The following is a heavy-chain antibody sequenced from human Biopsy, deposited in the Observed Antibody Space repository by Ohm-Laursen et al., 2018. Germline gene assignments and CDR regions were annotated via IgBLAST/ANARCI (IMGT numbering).Heavy chain of an antibody. J-gene: IGHJ4*02. D-gene: IGHD3-10*02. V-gene: IGHV3-11*01. Sequence: GSLRLSCAASGFTFSDYYMSWIRQAPGKGLEFISYISSSSSTISYADSVKGRFTISRDSAKNSVYLQMNSLRAEDTALYYCAKDVEMFGELSFDSWGQGTLVTVSS. CDR2: ISSSSSTI. CDR3: AKDVEMFGELSFDS. CDR1: GFTFSDYY.